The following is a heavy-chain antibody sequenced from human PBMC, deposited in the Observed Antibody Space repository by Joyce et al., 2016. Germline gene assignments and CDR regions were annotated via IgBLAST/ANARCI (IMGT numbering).Heavy chain of an antibody. J-gene: IGHJ4*02. CDR3: ATSRGHLEY. CDR2: ITSSSTTL. D-gene: IGHD6-25*01. CDR1: GFTFSIYS. V-gene: IGHV3-48*02. Sequence: EVQLVESGGGLVQPGGSLRLSCASSGFTFSIYSMNWVRQAPGKGVEWISYITSSSTTLLYTDSVKGRFTISRDDAKNSLYLQMNSLRDEDTAVYYCATSRGHLEYWGQGTLVTVSS.